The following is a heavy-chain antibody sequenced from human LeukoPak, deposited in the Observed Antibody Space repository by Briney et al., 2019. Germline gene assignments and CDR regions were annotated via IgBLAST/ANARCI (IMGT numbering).Heavy chain of an antibody. CDR1: GFTFDDYG. D-gene: IGHD6-19*01. CDR3: AKDIISGSRKEGKDYFDY. V-gene: IGHV3-20*04. CDR2: INWNGGST. J-gene: IGHJ4*02. Sequence: GGSLRLSCAASGFTFDDYGMSWVRQAPGKGLEWVSGINWNGGSTGYADSVKGRFTISRDNAKNSLYLQMNSLRAEDTAVYYCAKDIISGSRKEGKDYFDYWGQGTLVTVSS.